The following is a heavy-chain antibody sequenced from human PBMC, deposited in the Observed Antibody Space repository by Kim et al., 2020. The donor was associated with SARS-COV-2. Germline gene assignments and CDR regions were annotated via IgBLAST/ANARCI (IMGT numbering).Heavy chain of an antibody. Sequence: SVKVSCKASGGTFSSYAISWVRQAPGQGLEWMGWIIPILGIANYAQKFQGRVTITADKSTSTAYMELSSLRSEDTAVYYCARNPSTVRGVITDAGYYYYMDVWGKGTTVTVSS. J-gene: IGHJ6*03. CDR2: IIPILGIA. V-gene: IGHV1-69*10. D-gene: IGHD3-10*01. CDR1: GGTFSSYA. CDR3: ARNPSTVRGVITDAGYYYYMDV.